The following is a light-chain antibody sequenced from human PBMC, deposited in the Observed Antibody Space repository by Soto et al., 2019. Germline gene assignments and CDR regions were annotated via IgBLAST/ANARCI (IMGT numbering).Light chain of an antibody. V-gene: IGLV2-14*01. CDR1: SSDVGGYNY. CDR2: DVN. J-gene: IGLJ1*01. Sequence: QSVLTQPASVSGSPGQSITMSCTGTSSDVGGYNYVSWYQQHPGKAPKLMIYDVNNRPSGVSNRFSGSKSGNTASLTISGLQAEDEADYYCCSYTTISTLVFGTGTQLTVL. CDR3: CSYTTISTLV.